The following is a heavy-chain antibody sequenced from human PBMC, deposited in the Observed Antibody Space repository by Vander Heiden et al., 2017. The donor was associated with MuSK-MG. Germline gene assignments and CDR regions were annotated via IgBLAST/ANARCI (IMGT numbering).Heavy chain of an antibody. J-gene: IGHJ5*02. CDR2: ITPDNGKT. V-gene: IGHV1-45*02. CDR1: GNTSTYRY. D-gene: IGHD2-2*01. CDR3: AASKARYQGNWLDP. Sequence: QMQLVQSGAEVKKTGSSVKVSCKASGNTSTYRYLHWVRQAPGQALEWMGWITPDNGKTNYAPKFQDRATISRDRSWSTAYLELSGLRSDDTAIYYCAASKARYQGNWLDPWGQGTLITVSS.